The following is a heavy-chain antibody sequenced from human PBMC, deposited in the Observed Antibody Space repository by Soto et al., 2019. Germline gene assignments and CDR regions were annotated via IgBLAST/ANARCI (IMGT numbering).Heavy chain of an antibody. D-gene: IGHD7-27*01. J-gene: IGHJ6*02. V-gene: IGHV3-30*18. CDR2: ISYDGSNK. CDR3: AKDLLGPGRAYGMDV. Sequence: QVQLVESGGGVVQPGRSLRLSCAASGFTFSSYGMHWVRQAPGKGLEWVAVISYDGSNKYYADSVKGRFTISRDNSKNTLSLQMNSLRAEDTAVYYCAKDLLGPGRAYGMDVWGQGPPVTVSS. CDR1: GFTFSSYG.